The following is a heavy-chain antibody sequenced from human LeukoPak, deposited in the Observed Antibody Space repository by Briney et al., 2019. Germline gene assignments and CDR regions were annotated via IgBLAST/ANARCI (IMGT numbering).Heavy chain of an antibody. J-gene: IGHJ6*03. Sequence: GGPLRLSCAASGFTFSSYAMSWVRQAPGKGLEWVSAISGSGGSTYYADSVKGRFTISRDNAKNSLYLQMNSLRAEDTAVYYCAELGITMIGGVWGKGTTVTIS. CDR2: ISGSGGST. CDR1: GFTFSSYA. D-gene: IGHD3-10*02. V-gene: IGHV3-23*01. CDR3: AELGITMIGGV.